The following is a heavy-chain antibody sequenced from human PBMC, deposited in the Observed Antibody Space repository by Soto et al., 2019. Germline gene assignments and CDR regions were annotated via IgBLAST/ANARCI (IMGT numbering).Heavy chain of an antibody. CDR3: AREGYCSGGSCFRNWFYP. V-gene: IGHV4-59*01. Sequence: PSETLSLTCTVSGGSISSYYWSWIRQPPGKGLEWIGYIYYSGSTNYNPSLKSRVTISVDTSKNQFSLKLSSVTAADTAVYYCAREGYCSGGSCFRNWFYPWGQGTLVTVSS. D-gene: IGHD2-15*01. CDR2: IYYSGST. J-gene: IGHJ5*02. CDR1: GGSISSYY.